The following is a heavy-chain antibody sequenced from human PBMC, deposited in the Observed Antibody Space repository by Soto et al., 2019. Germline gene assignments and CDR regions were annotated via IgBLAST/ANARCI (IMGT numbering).Heavy chain of an antibody. CDR1: GGSISSGGYY. CDR3: ARAGIVVVTAKGYFDY. J-gene: IGHJ4*02. Sequence: QGQLQKSGPGLVKPSQTLSLTCTVSGGSISSGGYYWSWVRQHPGKGLEWIGYIYYSGSTYYNPSLKSRVTISVDTSKNQFSLKLSSVTAADTAVYYCARAGIVVVTAKGYFDYWGQGTLVTVSS. V-gene: IGHV4-31*03. D-gene: IGHD2-21*02. CDR2: IYYSGST.